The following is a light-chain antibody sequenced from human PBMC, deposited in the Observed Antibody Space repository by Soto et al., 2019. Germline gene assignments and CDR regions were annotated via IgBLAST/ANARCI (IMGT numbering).Light chain of an antibody. CDR3: TSWDDSLNGPV. CDR2: SSY. Sequence: QSVLTQPPSASGTPGQRVTISCSGSNSNIGNNDVYWYQQLPGTAPKLLIYSSYQRPSGVPDRFSGSKSGTSASLAISGLRSEDEADYYCTSWDDSLNGPVFAGGTKLTVL. CDR1: NSNIGNND. V-gene: IGLV1-47*01. J-gene: IGLJ2*01.